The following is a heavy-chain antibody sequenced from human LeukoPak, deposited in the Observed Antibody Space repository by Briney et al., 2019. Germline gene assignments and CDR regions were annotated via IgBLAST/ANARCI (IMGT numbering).Heavy chain of an antibody. V-gene: IGHV3-15*01. D-gene: IGHD3-3*01. J-gene: IGHJ4*02. Sequence: PGGSLRLSCAASGFTFSNAWMSWVSQAPGKGLEWVGRIKSKTDGGTTDYAAPVKGRFTISRDDSKNTLYLQMNSLKTEDTAVYYCTTDRGYDFWSGYYYFDYWGQGTLVTVSS. CDR3: TTDRGYDFWSGYYYFDY. CDR1: GFTFSNAW. CDR2: IKSKTDGGTT.